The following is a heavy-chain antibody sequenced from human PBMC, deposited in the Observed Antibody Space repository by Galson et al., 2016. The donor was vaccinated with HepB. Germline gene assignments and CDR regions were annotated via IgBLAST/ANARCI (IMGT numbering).Heavy chain of an antibody. CDR3: VKGPGMAVGKYYVDY. D-gene: IGHD6-19*01. CDR1: GFSLRGYG. CDR2: ISWNSGNI. Sequence: SLRLSCAVSGFSLRGYGVNWVRQAPGKGLEWVSSISWNSGNIDYADSVKGRFTLSRDNAKASLYLQMNSLRHEDTALYYGVKGPGMAVGKYYVDYWGQGTLVTVSA. V-gene: IGHV3-9*01. J-gene: IGHJ4*02.